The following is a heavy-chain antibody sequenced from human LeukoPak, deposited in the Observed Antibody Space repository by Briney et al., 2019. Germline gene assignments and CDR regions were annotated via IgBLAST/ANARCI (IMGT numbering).Heavy chain of an antibody. V-gene: IGHV3-48*03. CDR2: ISSSGSTI. D-gene: IGHD1-1*01. Sequence: GGSLRLSCAASGFAFSSYEMNWVREAPGRGLEWVSYISSSGSTIYYADSVKGRFTISRDNAKISLYLQMTSLRAEDTAVYYCARGMERLDYWGQGTLVTVSS. J-gene: IGHJ4*02. CDR3: ARGMERLDY. CDR1: GFAFSSYE.